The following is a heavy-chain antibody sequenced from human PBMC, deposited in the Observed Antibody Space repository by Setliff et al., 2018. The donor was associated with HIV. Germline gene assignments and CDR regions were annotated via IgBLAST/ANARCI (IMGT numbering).Heavy chain of an antibody. D-gene: IGHD3-10*01. Sequence: PSETLSLTCSVSYSSLTSNNFYWGWIRQPPGRGLEWIGNIYYTGTTYYNSSLKSRVRISVDTSTNQFSLNVTSVTAADTAVYYCARGNYYNMWADPFDYWGQGTL. CDR1: YSSLTSNNFY. CDR3: ARGNYYNMWADPFDY. CDR2: IYYTGTT. V-gene: IGHV4-39*07. J-gene: IGHJ4*02.